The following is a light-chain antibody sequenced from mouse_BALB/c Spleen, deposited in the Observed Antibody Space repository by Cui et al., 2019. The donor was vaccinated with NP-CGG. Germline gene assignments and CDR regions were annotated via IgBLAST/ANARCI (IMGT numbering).Light chain of an antibody. V-gene: IGLV1*01. Sequence: AVVTQESALTPSPGETVTLTCRSSPGAVTTSNYANWVQEKPDHLFTGLIGGTNNRAPGVPARFSGSLIGNKAALTITGAQTEDEAIYFCALWYSNHWVFGGGTKLTVL. CDR2: GTN. CDR3: ALWYSNHWV. J-gene: IGLJ1*01. CDR1: PGAVTTSNY.